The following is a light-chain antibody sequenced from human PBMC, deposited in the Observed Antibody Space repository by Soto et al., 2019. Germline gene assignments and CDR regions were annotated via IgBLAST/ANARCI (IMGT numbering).Light chain of an antibody. CDR3: CSSAGSSNVRV. CDR1: SSDVGGYDL. V-gene: IGLV2-8*01. J-gene: IGLJ3*02. CDR2: EDN. Sequence: QSALTQPPSASGSPGQSVTISCTGTSSDVGGYDLVSWYQQHPGNAPKIMIYEDNRRPSGVPDRFSGSKSGNTASLTVSGLQAADEADYYCCSSAGSSNVRVFGGGTKLTVL.